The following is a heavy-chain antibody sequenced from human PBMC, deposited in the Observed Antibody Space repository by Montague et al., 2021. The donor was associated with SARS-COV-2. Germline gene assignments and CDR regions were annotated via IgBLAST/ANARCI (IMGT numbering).Heavy chain of an antibody. CDR1: GASFSDYS. D-gene: IGHD6-13*01. CDR3: ARGSTSSWKQKIRETRRISLATSCIHDYGMDV. CDR2: VNPGGSN. V-gene: IGHV4-34*01. J-gene: IGHJ6*02. Sequence: SETLSLTCAVYGASFSDYSWTWVRQAPGEGLAWIAEVNPGGSNNXNSSLMSRVSISVDTSKSQFSLTLRSVTAADSAIYYCARGSTSSWKQKIRETRRISLATSCIHDYGMDVWGQGTTVVVSS.